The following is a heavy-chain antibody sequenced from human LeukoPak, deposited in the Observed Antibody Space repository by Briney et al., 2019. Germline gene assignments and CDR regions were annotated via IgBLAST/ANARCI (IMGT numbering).Heavy chain of an antibody. D-gene: IGHD3-22*01. V-gene: IGHV5-51*01. CDR2: IYPGDSDT. CDR3: ARGPPPYYYDSSGYSRAFDI. J-gene: IGHJ3*02. Sequence: GESLKISCKGSGYSFTSYWIGWVRQMPGKGLEWMGIIYPGDSDTRYSPSFQGQVTISADKSISTAYLQWSSLKASDTAMYYCARGPPPYYYDSSGYSRAFDIWGQRTMVTVSS. CDR1: GYSFTSYW.